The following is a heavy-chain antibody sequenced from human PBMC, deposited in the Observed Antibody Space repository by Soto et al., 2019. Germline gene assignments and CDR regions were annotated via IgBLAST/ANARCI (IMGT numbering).Heavy chain of an antibody. J-gene: IGHJ4*02. Sequence: QVQLVESGGGVVQPGRSLRLSCAASGFTFSSYAMHWVRQAPGKGLEWVAVISYDGSNKYYADSVKGRFTISRDNSKNTLYLQMNSLRAEDTAVYYCARSYGDYSIYYFDYWGQGTPVTVSS. CDR3: ARSYGDYSIYYFDY. CDR2: ISYDGSNK. V-gene: IGHV3-30-3*01. D-gene: IGHD4-17*01. CDR1: GFTFSSYA.